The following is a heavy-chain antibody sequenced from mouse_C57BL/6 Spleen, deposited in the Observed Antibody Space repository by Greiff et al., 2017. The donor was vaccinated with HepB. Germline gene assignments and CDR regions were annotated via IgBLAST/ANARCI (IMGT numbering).Heavy chain of an antibody. Sequence: QVQLKESGPELVKPGASVKISCKASGYAFSSSWMNWVKQRPGKGLEWIGRIYPGDGDTNYNGKFKGKATLTADKSSSTAYMQLSSLTSEDSAVYFCARRTTVVEYYFDYWGQGTTLTVSS. CDR3: ARRTTVVEYYFDY. V-gene: IGHV1-82*01. CDR1: GYAFSSSW. D-gene: IGHD1-1*01. CDR2: IYPGDGDT. J-gene: IGHJ2*01.